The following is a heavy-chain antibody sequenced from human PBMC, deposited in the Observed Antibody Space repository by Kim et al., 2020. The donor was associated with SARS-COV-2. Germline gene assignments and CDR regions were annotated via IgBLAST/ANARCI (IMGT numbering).Heavy chain of an antibody. Sequence: GGSLRLSCAASGFTFSSYAMSWVRQAPGKGLEWVSAISGSGGSTYYADSVKGRFTISRDNSKNTLYLQMNSLRAEDTAVYYCAKDLLAAAGTPPAGPLQHWGQGTLVTVSS. V-gene: IGHV3-23*01. CDR2: ISGSGGST. CDR1: GFTFSSYA. D-gene: IGHD6-13*01. CDR3: AKDLLAAAGTPPAGPLQH. J-gene: IGHJ1*01.